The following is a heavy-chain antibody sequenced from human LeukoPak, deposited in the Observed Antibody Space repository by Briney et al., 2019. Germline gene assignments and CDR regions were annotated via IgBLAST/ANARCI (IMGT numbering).Heavy chain of an antibody. Sequence: ASVKVSCKASGGTFSSYAISWVRQAPGQGLEWMGRIIPILGIANYAQKFQGRVTITADKSTSTAYMELSSLRSEDTAVYYCAIGSSGELHFDYWSQGTLVTVSS. V-gene: IGHV1-69*04. CDR1: GGTFSSYA. CDR2: IIPILGIA. CDR3: AIGSSGELHFDY. J-gene: IGHJ4*02. D-gene: IGHD1-26*01.